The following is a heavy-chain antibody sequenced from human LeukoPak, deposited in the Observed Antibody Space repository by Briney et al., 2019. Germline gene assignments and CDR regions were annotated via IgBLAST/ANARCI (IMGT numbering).Heavy chain of an antibody. J-gene: IGHJ4*02. CDR1: GFTFSSYT. D-gene: IGHD3-10*01. V-gene: IGHV3-21*04. CDR3: ARERDGSGTQRGLDY. Sequence: GGSLRLSCAASGFTFSSYTMNWVRQAPGKGLEWVSSISSTSSYVYYADSVKGRFTISRDNAKNSLYLQMNSLRAEDTAIYYCARERDGSGTQRGLDYWGQGTLVTVSS. CDR2: ISSTSSYV.